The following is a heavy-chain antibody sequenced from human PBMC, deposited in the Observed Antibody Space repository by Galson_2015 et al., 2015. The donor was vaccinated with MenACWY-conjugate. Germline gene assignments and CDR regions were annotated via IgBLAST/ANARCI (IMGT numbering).Heavy chain of an antibody. Sequence: QSGAEVKKPGESLTISCKGSGYGITNYWIGWVRQVPGKGLEWMGIIYLVNSITKYNPSFQGQVTVSADRAISTAYLQWTSLQASDTAIFYCASAYDGNFHWGDWGQGTLVTVSS. J-gene: IGHJ4*02. CDR3: ASAYDGNFHWGD. CDR1: GYGITNYW. CDR2: IYLVNSIT. D-gene: IGHD3-16*01. V-gene: IGHV5-51*01.